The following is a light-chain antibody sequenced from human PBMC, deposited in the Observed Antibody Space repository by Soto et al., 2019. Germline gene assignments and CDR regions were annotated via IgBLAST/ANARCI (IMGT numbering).Light chain of an antibody. CDR2: ANS. J-gene: IGLJ2*01. CDR3: QSYDSSLSGSV. Sequence: QPVLTQPPSVSGAPGQRVTISCTGSSSNIGAGYDVHWYQQLPGTAPKLLIYANSNRPSGLPDRFSASKSGTSASLAITGLQAEDEADYYCQSYDSSLSGSVFGGGTQLTVL. V-gene: IGLV1-40*01. CDR1: SSNIGAGYD.